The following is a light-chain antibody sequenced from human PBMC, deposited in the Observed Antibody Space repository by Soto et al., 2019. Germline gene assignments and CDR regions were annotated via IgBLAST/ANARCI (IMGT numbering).Light chain of an antibody. Sequence: DMVMTQSPATLSVSPGEGVTLSCRASQSVSSNFAWYQQRPGQAPRLLIYGASTRATGIPARFSGSGSGTEFTLTISSLQSEDFAVYYCQQYNNWPPITFGQGTRLEIK. CDR1: QSVSSN. J-gene: IGKJ5*01. V-gene: IGKV3-15*01. CDR2: GAS. CDR3: QQYNNWPPIT.